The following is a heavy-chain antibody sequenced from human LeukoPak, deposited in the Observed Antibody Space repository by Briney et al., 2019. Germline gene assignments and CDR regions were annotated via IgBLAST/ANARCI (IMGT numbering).Heavy chain of an antibody. J-gene: IGHJ4*02. CDR3: AKFRGSERTAIDS. D-gene: IGHD1-1*01. V-gene: IGHV3-30-3*02. CDR1: GFTFSTYA. CDR2: ISNDAYNK. Sequence: PGGSLRLSCAASGFTFSTYAMHWVRQAPGKGLEWVAVISNDAYNKYYADSVKGRFTISRDNSKNTLYLQMNSLRAEDTAVYYCAKFRGSERTAIDSWGQGTLVTVSS.